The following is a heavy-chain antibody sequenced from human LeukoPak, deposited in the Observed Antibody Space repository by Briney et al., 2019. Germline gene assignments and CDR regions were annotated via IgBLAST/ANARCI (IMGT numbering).Heavy chain of an antibody. Sequence: GGSLRLSCAASGFTFSSYSMNRVRQAPGKGLEWVSSISSSSSYIYYADSVKGRFTISRDNAKNSLYLQMNSLRAEDTAVYYCARDPYYYDSSGPGAFDIWGQGTMVTVSS. J-gene: IGHJ3*02. CDR1: GFTFSSYS. D-gene: IGHD3-22*01. V-gene: IGHV3-21*01. CDR2: ISSSSSYI. CDR3: ARDPYYYDSSGPGAFDI.